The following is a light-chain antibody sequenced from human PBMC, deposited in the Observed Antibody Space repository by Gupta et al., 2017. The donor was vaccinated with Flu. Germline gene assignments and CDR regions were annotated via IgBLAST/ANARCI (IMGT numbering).Light chain of an antibody. CDR3: SSYAGSINLGV. J-gene: IGLJ1*01. CDR2: EVS. V-gene: IGLV2-8*01. CDR1: SSDVGGYNY. Sequence: QSALTQPPSAFGSPGQSVTISCTGTSSDVGGYNYVSWYQQHPGKAPKLMIYEVSKRPSGVPDRFSGSKSGNTASLTVSGLQAEDEADYYCSSYAGSINLGVFGTGTKVTVL.